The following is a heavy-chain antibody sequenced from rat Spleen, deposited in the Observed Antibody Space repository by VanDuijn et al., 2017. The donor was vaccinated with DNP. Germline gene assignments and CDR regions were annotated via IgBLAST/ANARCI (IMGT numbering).Heavy chain of an antibody. J-gene: IGHJ1*01. D-gene: IGHD5-1*01. V-gene: IGHV5S13*01. Sequence: EVQLVESGGGLVQPGRSLKLSCAASGFTFSNYDMAWVRQAPTKGLEWVASISLSGGSTYYRDSVKGRFTISRDNTENTVYLQMDSLRSEDTATYYCARGSGTYYWYFDFWGQGTLVT. CDR2: ISLSGGST. CDR1: GFTFSNYD. CDR3: ARGSGTYYWYFDF.